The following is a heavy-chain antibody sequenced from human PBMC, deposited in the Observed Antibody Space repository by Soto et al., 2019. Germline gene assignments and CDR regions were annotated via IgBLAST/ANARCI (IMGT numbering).Heavy chain of an antibody. D-gene: IGHD3-22*01. CDR3: ARQIYDSDNGPNFQYYFDS. Sequence: GESLKISCKGSGYSFAGYWITWVRQKPGKGLEWMGRIDPSDSQTYYSPSFRGHVTISATKSITTVFLQWSSLRASDTAMYYCARQIYDSDNGPNFQYYFDSWGQGTPVTLYS. CDR2: IDPSDSQT. J-gene: IGHJ4*02. CDR1: GYSFAGYW. V-gene: IGHV5-10-1*01.